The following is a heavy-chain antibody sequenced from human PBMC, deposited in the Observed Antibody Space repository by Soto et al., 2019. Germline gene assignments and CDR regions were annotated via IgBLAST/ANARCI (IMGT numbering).Heavy chain of an antibody. Sequence: SETLSLTCAVSGGSISSGGYSWSWIRQPPGKGLEWIGYIYHSGSTYYNPSLKSRVTISVDTSKNQFSLMLSSVTAADTAMYYCARVILGNWFDPWGQGTLVTVSS. CDR2: IYHSGST. D-gene: IGHD3-16*01. J-gene: IGHJ5*02. V-gene: IGHV4-30-2*01. CDR3: ARVILGNWFDP. CDR1: GGSISSGGYS.